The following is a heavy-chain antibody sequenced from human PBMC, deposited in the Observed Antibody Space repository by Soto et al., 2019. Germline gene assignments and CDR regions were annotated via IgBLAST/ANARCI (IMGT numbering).Heavy chain of an antibody. Sequence: SETLSLTCTVSGGSISSGGYYWSWIRQHLGKGLEWIGYIYYSGSTYYNPSLKSRVTISVDTSKNQFSLKLSSVTAADTAVYYCARDNRVVPAAIPWGNYYYYGMDVWGQGTTVTVSS. CDR3: ARDNRVVPAAIPWGNYYYYGMDV. D-gene: IGHD2-2*01. J-gene: IGHJ6*02. CDR1: GGSISSGGYY. CDR2: IYYSGST. V-gene: IGHV4-31*03.